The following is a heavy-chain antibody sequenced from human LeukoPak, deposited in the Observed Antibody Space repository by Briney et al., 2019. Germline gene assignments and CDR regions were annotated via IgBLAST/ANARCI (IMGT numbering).Heavy chain of an antibody. CDR1: GFPFSNSW. V-gene: IGHV3-7*03. J-gene: IGHJ6*04. CDR3: AGGNAMDV. Sequence: PGGSLRLSCAVSGFPFSNSWMYRVRQAPGKGLEGVANIKKDGSGISYVESVKGRFIISRDNSRNSLYLQMNSLKVEDTAVYFCAGGNAMDVWGKGTAVTVYS. CDR2: IKKDGSGI.